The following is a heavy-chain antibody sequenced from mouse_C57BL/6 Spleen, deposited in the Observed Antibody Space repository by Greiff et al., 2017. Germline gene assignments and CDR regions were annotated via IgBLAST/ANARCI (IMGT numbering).Heavy chain of an antibody. D-gene: IGHD2-5*01. J-gene: IGHJ1*03. CDR2: ISGGGGNT. V-gene: IGHV5-9*01. Sequence: EVQVVESGGGGGKKGGSLKLSCAASGFTFSSYTMSWVRQTPEKRLEWVATISGGGGNTYYPDSVKGRFTIARDNAKNTLYLQMSSLRSEDTALYYCARGAYSNYWYFDVWGTGTTVTVSS. CDR3: ARGAYSNYWYFDV. CDR1: GFTFSSYT.